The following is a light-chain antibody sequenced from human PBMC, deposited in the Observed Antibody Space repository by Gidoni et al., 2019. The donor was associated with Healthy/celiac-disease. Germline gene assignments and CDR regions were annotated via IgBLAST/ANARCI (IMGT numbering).Light chain of an antibody. CDR2: GAS. CDR1: QSVSSSY. J-gene: IGKJ2*01. CDR3: QQYGSSPDT. Sequence: EIVVTQYPVTLSLSPGERATLSCRASQSVSSSYLAWYQQKPGQAPRLLIYGASSRATGIPDRFSGSGSGTDFTLTISRLEPEDFAVYYCQQYGSSPDTFGQGTKLEIK. V-gene: IGKV3-20*01.